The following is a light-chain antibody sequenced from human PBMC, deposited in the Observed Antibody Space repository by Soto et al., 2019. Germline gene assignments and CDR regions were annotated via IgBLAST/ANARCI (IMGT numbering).Light chain of an antibody. CDR3: QQSYSTPHT. Sequence: DIQMTQSPSSLSASVGDRVTISCRASQSISSSLNWYQQKPGKAPKVLIYTSSNLQSGVPSRFSGSGSGTDFTLTISSLQPEDFATYHCQQSYSTPHTFGQGTKLEIK. CDR2: TSS. CDR1: QSISSS. V-gene: IGKV1-39*01. J-gene: IGKJ2*01.